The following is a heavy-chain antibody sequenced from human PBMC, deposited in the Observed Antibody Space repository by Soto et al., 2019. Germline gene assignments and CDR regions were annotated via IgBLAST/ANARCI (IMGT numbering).Heavy chain of an antibody. Sequence: SGPTLVNPTQTLTLTCTFSGFSLSTRGMCVSWIRQPPGKALEWLALIGWDDDKYYSTSLKTRLTISKDTSKNQVVLTMTNMDPVDTATYYCARIQGAAAAGYYYGMDVWGQGTTVTVSS. D-gene: IGHD6-13*01. V-gene: IGHV2-70*01. CDR3: ARIQGAAAAGYYYGMDV. CDR1: GFSLSTRGMC. J-gene: IGHJ6*02. CDR2: IGWDDDK.